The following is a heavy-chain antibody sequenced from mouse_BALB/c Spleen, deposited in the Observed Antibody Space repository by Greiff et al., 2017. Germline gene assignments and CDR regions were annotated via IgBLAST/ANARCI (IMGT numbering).Heavy chain of an antibody. Sequence: VNLVESGAELVRPGTSVKISCKASGYTFTNYWLGWVKQRPGHGLEWIGDIYPGGGYTNYNEKFKGKATLTADTSSSTAYMQLSSLTSEDSAVYFCARSTGPTSRYFDVWGAGTTVTVSS. J-gene: IGHJ1*01. CDR1: GYTFTNYW. CDR3: ARSTGPTSRYFDV. V-gene: IGHV1-63*02. CDR2: IYPGGGYT. D-gene: IGHD5-1*01.